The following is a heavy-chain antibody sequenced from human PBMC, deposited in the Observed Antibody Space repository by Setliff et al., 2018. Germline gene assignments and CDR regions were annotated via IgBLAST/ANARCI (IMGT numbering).Heavy chain of an antibody. CDR1: GYTFTSYD. V-gene: IGHV1-8*02. CDR3: ARRVGSVGIQLPDY. CDR2: MNPNSGNT. J-gene: IGHJ4*02. Sequence: ASVKVSCKASGYTFTSYDINWVRQATGQGLEWMGWMNPNSGNTGFAQKFQGRVTMTRNTSISTAYMELSSLRSEDTAVYYCARRVGSVGIQLPDYWGQGTLVTVSS. D-gene: IGHD5-18*01.